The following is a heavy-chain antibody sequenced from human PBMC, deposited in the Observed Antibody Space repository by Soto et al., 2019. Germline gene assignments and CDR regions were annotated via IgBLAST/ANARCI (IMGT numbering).Heavy chain of an antibody. J-gene: IGHJ5*02. CDR3: ARDIIGAGSYWFDP. D-gene: IGHD3-10*01. CDR1: GFTFSSYA. Sequence: QVQLVESGGGVVQPGRSLRLSCAASGFTFSSYAMHWVRQAPGKGLEWVAVISYDGSNKYYADSVKGRFTISRDNSKITLYLQMNSLRAEDSAVYYCARDIIGAGSYWFDPWGQGTLVTVSS. CDR2: ISYDGSNK. V-gene: IGHV3-30-3*01.